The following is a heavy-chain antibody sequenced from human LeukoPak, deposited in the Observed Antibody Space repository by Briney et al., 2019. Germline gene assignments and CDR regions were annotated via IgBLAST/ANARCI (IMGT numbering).Heavy chain of an antibody. J-gene: IGHJ4*02. CDR1: GFTFSGYW. V-gene: IGHV3-74*01. D-gene: IGHD1-26*01. CDR3: ARDSRWYNGRYYDEGIDY. CDR2: INSDGSDM. Sequence: PGRSLRLSCTGSGFTFSGYWMHWVRQVPGKGLVWVSRINSDGSDMSYADSVKGRFTISRDNAKNTVYLQMNSLRVEDTALYYCARDSRWYNGRYYDEGIDYWGQGTLVTVSS.